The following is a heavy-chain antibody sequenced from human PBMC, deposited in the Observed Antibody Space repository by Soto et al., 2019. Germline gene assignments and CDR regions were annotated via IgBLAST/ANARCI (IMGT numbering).Heavy chain of an antibody. CDR2: INPYNGNT. J-gene: IGHJ4*02. CDR1: GYTFTNYG. D-gene: IGHD3-9*01. V-gene: IGHV1-18*01. Sequence: QVQLVQSGPELKKPGASVKVSCGASGYTFTNYGISWVRQAPGQGLEWMGWINPYNGNTKYSQKLQGRVTMTTDTSTSTAYLDLRRLRSDGTAEYYCAGDPMTGYLQFDYWGQGTLVTVSS. CDR3: AGDPMTGYLQFDY.